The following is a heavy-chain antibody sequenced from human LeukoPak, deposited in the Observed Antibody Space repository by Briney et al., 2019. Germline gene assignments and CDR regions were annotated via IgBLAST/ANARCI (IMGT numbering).Heavy chain of an antibody. CDR3: ARAFHPPDFAFGRAPYYFDL. V-gene: IGHV1-2*02. CDR2: INPNSGGT. Sequence: AASVKVSCKASGYTFTGYYMHWVRQAPGQGLEWMGWINPNSGGTNYAQKFQGRVTMTRDTSISTAYMELSRLRSDDTAVYYCARAFHPPDFAFGRAPYYFDLWGQGTLVTVSS. D-gene: IGHD3-16*01. CDR1: GYTFTGYY. J-gene: IGHJ4*01.